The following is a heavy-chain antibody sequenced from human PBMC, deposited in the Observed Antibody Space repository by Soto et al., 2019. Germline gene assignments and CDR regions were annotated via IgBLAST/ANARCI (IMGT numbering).Heavy chain of an antibody. V-gene: IGHV3-23*01. CDR2: ISGSGGST. D-gene: IGHD6-6*01. J-gene: IGHJ4*02. Sequence: EVHLSESGGGLVQPGGSLRLSCTASGFTFSSYAMSWVRQAPGKGLEWVSVISGSGGSTYYADSVKGRFTSSRDSSKNTLYLQMNSLRAEDTAVYYCAKNVIDRYSSSDYWGQGTLVTVSS. CDR1: GFTFSSYA. CDR3: AKNVIDRYSSSDY.